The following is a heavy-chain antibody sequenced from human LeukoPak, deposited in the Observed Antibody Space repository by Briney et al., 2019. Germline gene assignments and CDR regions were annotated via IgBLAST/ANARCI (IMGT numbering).Heavy chain of an antibody. Sequence: ASVKVSCKASGYTFTGYYMHWVRQAPGQGLEWMGWINPNSGGTNYAQRFQGRVTMTRDTSISTAYMELSRLRSDDTAVYYCARDHEPMGAYYYYMDVWGKGTTVTISS. J-gene: IGHJ6*03. CDR3: ARDHEPMGAYYYYMDV. D-gene: IGHD3-10*01. CDR1: GYTFTGYY. V-gene: IGHV1-2*02. CDR2: INPNSGGT.